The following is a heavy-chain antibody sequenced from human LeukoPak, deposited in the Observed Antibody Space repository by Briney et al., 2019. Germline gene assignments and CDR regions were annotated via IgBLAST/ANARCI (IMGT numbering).Heavy chain of an antibody. D-gene: IGHD2-2*02. J-gene: IGHJ4*02. Sequence: GGSLRLSCAASGFTFSSYDMHWVRQAPGKGLEWVAYIRCDGSNKYYADSVKGRFTISRDNSKNTLYLQMNSLRAYDTAVYYCANVGQLLYVYWGQGTLVTVSS. CDR2: IRCDGSNK. CDR1: GFTFSSYD. V-gene: IGHV3-30*02. CDR3: ANVGQLLYVY.